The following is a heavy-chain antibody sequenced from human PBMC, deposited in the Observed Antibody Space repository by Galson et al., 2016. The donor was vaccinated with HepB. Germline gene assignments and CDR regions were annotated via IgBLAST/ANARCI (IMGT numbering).Heavy chain of an antibody. CDR1: TVNFIRYR. CDR3: AIFYFDSGSYYNPDY. Sequence: QSGAEVKKPGESLRISCQGSTVNFIRYRISWVRQMPGKGLEWMGRIDPSDSYTKYSPSFQGHVTFSLDKSISTAYLQWSSLKVSDTAMYYCAIFYFDSGSYYNPDYWGQGTLVTVSS. CDR2: IDPSDSYT. J-gene: IGHJ4*02. D-gene: IGHD3-10*01. V-gene: IGHV5-10-1*01.